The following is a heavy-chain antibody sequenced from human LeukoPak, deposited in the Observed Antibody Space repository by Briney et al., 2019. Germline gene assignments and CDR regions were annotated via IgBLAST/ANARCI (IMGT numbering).Heavy chain of an antibody. CDR1: GFTFISYW. D-gene: IGHD2-2*01. Sequence: GGSLRLSCAASGFTFISYWMSWVRQAPGKGLEWVANIKQDGSEKYYVDSVKGRFTISIDNAKNSLYLQMNSLRAEDTAVYYCARDGIVVVPAAMSIYYYMDVWGKGTTVTVSS. J-gene: IGHJ6*03. V-gene: IGHV3-7*01. CDR3: ARDGIVVVPAAMSIYYYMDV. CDR2: IKQDGSEK.